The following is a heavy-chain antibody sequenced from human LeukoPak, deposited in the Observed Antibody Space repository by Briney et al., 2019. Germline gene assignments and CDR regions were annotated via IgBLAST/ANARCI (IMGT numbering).Heavy chain of an antibody. Sequence: GSLRLSCAVSGFTFSRIWMSWVRQAPGKGLEWVANIKQDGSQKSYVDSVKGRFTISRDNAKNSLYLQMNSLRAEDTAVYYCARKGWYSDLWGRGTLVSVSS. V-gene: IGHV3-7*01. CDR3: ARKGWYSDL. CDR1: GFTFSRIW. J-gene: IGHJ2*01. CDR2: IKQDGSQK.